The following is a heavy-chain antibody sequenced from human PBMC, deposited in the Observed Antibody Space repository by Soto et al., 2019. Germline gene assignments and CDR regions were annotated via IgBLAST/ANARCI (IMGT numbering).Heavy chain of an antibody. J-gene: IGHJ1*01. CDR3: ATSSQNKYYYDSSGYTSAEYFQH. Sequence: GSLRLSCAASGFTFSSYAMSWVSQAPGKGLEWVSAISGSGGSTYYADSVKGRFTISRDNSKNTLYLQMNSLRAEDTAVYYCATSSQNKYYYDSSGYTSAEYFQHWGQGTLVTVSS. V-gene: IGHV3-23*01. D-gene: IGHD3-22*01. CDR2: ISGSGGST. CDR1: GFTFSSYA.